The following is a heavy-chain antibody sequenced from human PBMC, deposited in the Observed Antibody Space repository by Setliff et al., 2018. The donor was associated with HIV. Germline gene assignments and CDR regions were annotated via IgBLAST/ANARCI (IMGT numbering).Heavy chain of an antibody. CDR1: GYTFTSYY. V-gene: IGHV1-46*01. D-gene: IGHD6-19*01. CDR2: INPSGGST. J-gene: IGHJ3*02. Sequence: ASVKVSCKASGYTFTSYYIHWVRQAPGQGLEWMGRINPSGGSTSYAQRFQGRVTITRGTSASTAYMELSSLRSEDTAMYYCANGYSSGWYLVTAFDIWGQGTMVT. CDR3: ANGYSSGWYLVTAFDI.